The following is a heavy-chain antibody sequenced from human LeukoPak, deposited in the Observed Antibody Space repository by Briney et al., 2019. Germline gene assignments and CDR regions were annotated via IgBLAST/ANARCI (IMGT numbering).Heavy chain of an antibody. J-gene: IGHJ4*02. Sequence: GASVKVSCKASGGTFSSYAISWVRQAPGQGLEWMGGIIPIFGTANYAQEFQGRVTITADKSTSTAYMELSSLRSEDTAVYYCARDRVGYCSSTGCYHFDYWGQGTLVTVSS. CDR3: ARDRVGYCSSTGCYHFDY. V-gene: IGHV1-69*06. CDR2: IIPIFGTA. D-gene: IGHD2-2*01. CDR1: GGTFSSYA.